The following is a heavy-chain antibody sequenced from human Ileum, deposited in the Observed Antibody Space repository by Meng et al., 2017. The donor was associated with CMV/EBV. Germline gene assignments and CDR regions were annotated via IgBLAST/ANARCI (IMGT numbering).Heavy chain of an antibody. Sequence: LRLSCAASGFVFSTYWMHWVRQAPGKGLVWVSRINSDGSSTNYADSVKGRFTISRDNAKNTLYLQMNSLRAEDSAVYYCTRRKVGFDPWGQGTLVTVSS. V-gene: IGHV3-74*01. CDR2: INSDGSST. J-gene: IGHJ5*02. CDR3: TRRKVGFDP. D-gene: IGHD2-2*01. CDR1: GFVFSTYW.